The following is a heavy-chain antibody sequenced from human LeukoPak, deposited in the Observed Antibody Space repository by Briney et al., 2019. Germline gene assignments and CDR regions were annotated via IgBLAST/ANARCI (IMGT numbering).Heavy chain of an antibody. CDR2: TYSGGTT. Sequence: PGGSLRLSCAASGFTVSSNFMSWVRQAPGKGLEWVSLTYSGGTTYYADSVNGRFTISRDNSKNMLYLHMNSLRAEDTAVYYCARDGRWLQPGAFDIWGQGTMVAVSS. D-gene: IGHD5-24*01. CDR3: ARDGRWLQPGAFDI. CDR1: GFTVSSNF. J-gene: IGHJ3*02. V-gene: IGHV3-66*01.